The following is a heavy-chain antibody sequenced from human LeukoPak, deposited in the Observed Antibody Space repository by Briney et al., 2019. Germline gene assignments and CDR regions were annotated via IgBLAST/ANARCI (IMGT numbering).Heavy chain of an antibody. Sequence: ASVKVSCKASGYTFTGYYMHWVRQAPGQGLEWMGRINPNSGGTNYAQKFQGRVTMTRDTSISTAYMELSSLRSEDTAVYYYARERPIYCSGGSCYFRRSHTLKKNWFDPWGQGTLVTVSS. J-gene: IGHJ5*02. D-gene: IGHD2-15*01. CDR2: INPNSGGT. CDR1: GYTFTGYY. V-gene: IGHV1-2*06. CDR3: ARERPIYCSGGSCYFRRSHTLKKNWFDP.